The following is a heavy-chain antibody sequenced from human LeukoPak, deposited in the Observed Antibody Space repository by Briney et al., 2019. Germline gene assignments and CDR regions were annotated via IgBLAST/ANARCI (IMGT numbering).Heavy chain of an antibody. J-gene: IGHJ6*02. CDR3: ARGGTPSSGWSLYYYYYGMDV. CDR1: GYTFTSYY. V-gene: IGHV1-46*01. D-gene: IGHD6-19*01. Sequence: ASVKVSCKASGYTFTSYYMHWVRQAPGQGLEWMGIINPSGGSTSYAQKFQGRVTMTRDTSTSTVYMELSRLRSDDTAVYYCARGGTPSSGWSLYYYYYGMDVWGQGTTVTVSS. CDR2: INPSGGST.